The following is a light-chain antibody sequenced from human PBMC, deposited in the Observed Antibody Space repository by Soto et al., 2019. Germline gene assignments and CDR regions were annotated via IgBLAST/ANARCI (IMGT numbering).Light chain of an antibody. V-gene: IGKV1-5*03. CDR1: PSISSW. CDR2: KAS. CDR3: QEYNSHSRYT. Sequence: DIQMTQSPSTLSASVGDSVTITCRASPSISSWLAWYQQKPGKAPKLLLYKASSLESGVPSRFSGSGSGTEFTLTISSLQPDDYATYYCQEYNSHSRYTFGQGTKVEIK. J-gene: IGKJ2*01.